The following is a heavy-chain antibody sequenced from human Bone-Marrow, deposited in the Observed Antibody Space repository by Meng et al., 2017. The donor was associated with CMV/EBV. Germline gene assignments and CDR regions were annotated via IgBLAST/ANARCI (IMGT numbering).Heavy chain of an antibody. CDR1: GFTFSSYS. CDR2: LSSGSTNT. J-gene: IGHJ4*02. CDR3: ARDLAGRDDY. V-gene: IGHV3-21*01. D-gene: IGHD3-10*01. Sequence: GESLKISCAASGFTFSSYSMNWVRQAPGKGLEWVSSLSSGSTNTYYADSLKGRFTISRDNAKNSLYLQMNSLRAEDTAVYYCARDLAGRDDYWGPGTLVTVSS.